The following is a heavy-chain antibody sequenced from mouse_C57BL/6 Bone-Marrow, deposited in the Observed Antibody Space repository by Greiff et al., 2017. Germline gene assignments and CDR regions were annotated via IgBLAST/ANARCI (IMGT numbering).Heavy chain of an antibody. CDR1: GYAFTNYL. Sequence: VQGVESGAELVRPGTSVKVSCKASGYAFTNYLIEWVKQRPGQGLEWIGVINPGSGGTNYNEKFKGKATLTADKSSSTTYMQLSSLTSEDSAVYFCARRGTYYCNYGCYYGMDYWGQGTSVTVSS. V-gene: IGHV1-54*01. D-gene: IGHD2-10*01. CDR3: ARRGTYYCNYGCYYGMDY. J-gene: IGHJ4*01. CDR2: INPGSGGT.